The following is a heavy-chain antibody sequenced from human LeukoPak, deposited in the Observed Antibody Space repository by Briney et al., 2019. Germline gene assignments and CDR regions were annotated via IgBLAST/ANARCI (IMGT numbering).Heavy chain of an antibody. J-gene: IGHJ4*02. V-gene: IGHV1-2*02. CDR3: ARDRTRYCSSTSCYPDY. Sequence: ASVKVSCKASGYTFTGYYMHWVRQAPGQGLEWMGWINPNSGGTNYAQKFQGRVTMIRDTSISTVYMEVSRLRSDDTAVYYCARDRTRYCSSTSCYPDYWGQGTLVTVSS. D-gene: IGHD2-2*01. CDR2: INPNSGGT. CDR1: GYTFTGYY.